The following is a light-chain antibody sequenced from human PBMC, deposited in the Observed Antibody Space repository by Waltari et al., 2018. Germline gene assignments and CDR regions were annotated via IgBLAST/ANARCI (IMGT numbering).Light chain of an antibody. CDR2: KAS. CDR3: QQYNSYSPTWT. CDR1: QSISSW. J-gene: IGKJ1*01. Sequence: EIQMTQSPSTLSASVGDRVTITCRASQSISSWLAWYQQKPGKAPKLLIYKASSLESGVPSRFSGSGSGTEFTLTISSLQPDDFATYYCQQYNSYSPTWTFGQGTKVEIK. V-gene: IGKV1-5*03.